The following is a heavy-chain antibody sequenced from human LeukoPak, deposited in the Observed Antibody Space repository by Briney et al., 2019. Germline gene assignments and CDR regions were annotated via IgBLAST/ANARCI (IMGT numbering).Heavy chain of an antibody. V-gene: IGHV3-21*01. CDR2: ISSSSSYI. CDR1: GFTFSSYG. CDR3: ARDTPTVSYFDY. D-gene: IGHD4-4*01. Sequence: GGSLRLSCAASGFTFSSYGMHWVRQAPGKGLEWVSSISSSSSYIYYADSVKGRFTISRDNAKNSLYLQMNSLRAEDTAVYYCARDTPTVSYFDYWGQGTLVTVSS. J-gene: IGHJ4*02.